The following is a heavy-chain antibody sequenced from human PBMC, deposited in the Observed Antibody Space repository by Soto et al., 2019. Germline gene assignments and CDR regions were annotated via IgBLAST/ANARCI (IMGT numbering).Heavy chain of an antibody. Sequence: QITLKESGPTLVKPTQTLTLTCTFSGFSLSTSGVGVGWIRQPPGQALEWLAIIYWDDEKRYSPSLKTRLTVTKDTSKNQVVLTMTNVDPVDTATYYCAHRAYFDSGKQFDYWGQGTLVSVSS. V-gene: IGHV2-5*02. D-gene: IGHD3-10*01. J-gene: IGHJ4*02. CDR3: AHRAYFDSGKQFDY. CDR2: IYWDDEK. CDR1: GFSLSTSGVG.